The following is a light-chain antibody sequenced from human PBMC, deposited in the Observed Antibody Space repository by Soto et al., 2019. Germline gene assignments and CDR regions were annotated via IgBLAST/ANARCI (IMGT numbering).Light chain of an antibody. Sequence: QSALTQPASVSGSPGQSITISCTGTSSDVGGYNFVSWYQQHPGKAPKLMIYDVTNRPSGISIRFSGSKSGNTASLTISGLRAEDEADYYCSSYTSSTTLVFGTGTKLTVL. J-gene: IGLJ1*01. CDR2: DVT. CDR3: SSYTSSTTLV. CDR1: SSDVGGYNF. V-gene: IGLV2-14*03.